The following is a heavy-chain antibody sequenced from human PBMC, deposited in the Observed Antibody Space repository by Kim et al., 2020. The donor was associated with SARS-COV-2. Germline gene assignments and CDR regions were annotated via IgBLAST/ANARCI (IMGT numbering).Heavy chain of an antibody. CDR2: IYWDDDN. D-gene: IGHD2-8*01. J-gene: IGHJ3*02. CDR1: GFLLPSSGVG. Sequence: SGPTLVKPTQTLTLTCTCSGFLLPSSGVGVGWIRQPPGKALEWLALIYWDDDNRYSPSLKNRLTITKDTSKNQVLLTVTNMDPMDTATYYCAHRSSLKGVFDIWGQGTMVTVSS. V-gene: IGHV2-5*02. CDR3: AHRSSLKGVFDI.